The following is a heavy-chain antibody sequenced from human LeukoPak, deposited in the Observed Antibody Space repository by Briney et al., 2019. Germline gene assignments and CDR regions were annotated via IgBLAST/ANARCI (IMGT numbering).Heavy chain of an antibody. Sequence: GSLRPSWAASGITFSSYSMEWVRPASGKGLGWGPSISNSRSYIYYADSVKGRFTISRDNAKNSLYLQMNSLRAEDTAVYYCARVGKYYYDSSGSRSYYFDYWGQGTLVTVSS. CDR2: ISNSRSYI. CDR3: ARVGKYYYDSSGSRSYYFDY. V-gene: IGHV3-21*01. D-gene: IGHD3-22*01. CDR1: GITFSSYS. J-gene: IGHJ4*02.